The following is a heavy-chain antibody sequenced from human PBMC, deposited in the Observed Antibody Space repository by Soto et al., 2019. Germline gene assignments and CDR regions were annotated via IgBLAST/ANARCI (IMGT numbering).Heavy chain of an antibody. D-gene: IGHD3-22*01. V-gene: IGHV3-30*18. CDR1: GFTFSSYG. CDR2: ISSDGSNQ. J-gene: IGHJ5*02. CDR3: AKDRGTDYYDRSGYYSPDSLGWFDP. Sequence: QVQLVESGGGVVQPGRSLRLSCAASGFTFSSYGMHWVRQAPGKGLEWVAVISSDGSNQYYADSVKGRFTISRDNSNNTVYLQMNSLRAEDTAVYYCAKDRGTDYYDRSGYYSPDSLGWFDPWGQGTLVTVSS.